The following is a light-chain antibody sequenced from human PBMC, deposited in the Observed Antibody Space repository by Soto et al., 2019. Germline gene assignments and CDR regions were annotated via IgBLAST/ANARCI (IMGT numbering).Light chain of an antibody. V-gene: IGLV1-40*01. Sequence: QSVLTQPPSVSGAPGQTVIISCSGSSSNIGAPYDVHWYQQLPGTAPKLLIYGNSNRPSGVPDRFSGSKSGTSASLAITGLQAEDEADYYCQSYDSSLSGFYVFGTGTKVTVL. CDR3: QSYDSSLSGFYV. J-gene: IGLJ1*01. CDR1: SSNIGAPYD. CDR2: GNS.